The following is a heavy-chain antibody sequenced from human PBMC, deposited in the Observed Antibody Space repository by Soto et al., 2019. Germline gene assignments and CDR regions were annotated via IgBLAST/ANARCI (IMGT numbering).Heavy chain of an antibody. CDR1: GFTFSSYA. CDR3: AKEPIGYFDY. V-gene: IGHV3-23*01. Sequence: EVQLLESGGGLVQPGESLRLSCAASGFTFSSYAMSWVHQAPGKGLEWVSTITISGGGTYYEDSMKGRFTISRDNSKNTLYLQMNSLRAEDTAVYYCAKEPIGYFDYWGQGTLVTVSS. J-gene: IGHJ4*02. D-gene: IGHD3-22*01. CDR2: ITISGGGT.